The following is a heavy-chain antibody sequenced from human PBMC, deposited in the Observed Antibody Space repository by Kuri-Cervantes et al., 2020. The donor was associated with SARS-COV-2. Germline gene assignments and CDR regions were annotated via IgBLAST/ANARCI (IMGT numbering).Heavy chain of an antibody. V-gene: IGHV4-59*12. Sequence: SETLSLTCTVSGGSISSYYWGWIRQLPGKGLEWIGHIYYSGSTNYNPSLKSRVTISVDTSKNQFSLKLSSVTAADTAVYYCAGGSSPTALIDYWGQGTLVTVSS. CDR2: IYYSGST. J-gene: IGHJ4*02. CDR1: GGSISSYY. CDR3: AGGSSPTALIDY. D-gene: IGHD6-13*01.